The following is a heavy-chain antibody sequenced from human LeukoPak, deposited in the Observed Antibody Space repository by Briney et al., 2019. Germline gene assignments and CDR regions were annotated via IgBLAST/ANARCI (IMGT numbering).Heavy chain of an antibody. J-gene: IGHJ6*03. Sequence: SETLSLTCTVSGGSANNSYYWSWIRQPAGKGLEWIGRIYTSGSTNYNPSLKSRVTMSVDTSKNQFSLKVTSVTAADTAVYYCARGRGHYYDFDVWGKGTTVTVSS. V-gene: IGHV4-4*07. CDR2: IYTSGST. D-gene: IGHD3-10*01. CDR3: ARGRGHYYDFDV. CDR1: GGSANNSYY.